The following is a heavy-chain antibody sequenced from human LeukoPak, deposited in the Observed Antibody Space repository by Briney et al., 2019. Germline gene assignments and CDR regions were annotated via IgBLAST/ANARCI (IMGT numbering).Heavy chain of an antibody. J-gene: IGHJ4*02. CDR2: IYSGGST. Sequence: GGSLRLSCAASGFTVSSNYMSWVRQAPGKGLEWVSVIYSGGSTYYADSVKRRFTISRDNSKNTLYLQMNSLRAEDTSVYYCARYLQWLAYFDYWGQGTLVTVSS. V-gene: IGHV3-53*01. CDR1: GFTVSSNY. D-gene: IGHD6-19*01. CDR3: ARYLQWLAYFDY.